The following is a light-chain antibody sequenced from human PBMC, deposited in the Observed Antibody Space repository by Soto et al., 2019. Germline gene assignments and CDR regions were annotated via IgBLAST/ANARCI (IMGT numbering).Light chain of an antibody. CDR1: SSDVGSYNV. CDR2: EGN. V-gene: IGLV2-23*01. CDR3: CSYAGSSTLV. Sequence: QSALTQPASVSGSPGQSITISCTGTSSDVGSYNVVSWYQQHPGKAPKLMIYEGNQRPSGASNRFSGSKSGNTASLTISGLQAEDEADYYCCSYAGSSTLVFGGGTKVTVL. J-gene: IGLJ3*02.